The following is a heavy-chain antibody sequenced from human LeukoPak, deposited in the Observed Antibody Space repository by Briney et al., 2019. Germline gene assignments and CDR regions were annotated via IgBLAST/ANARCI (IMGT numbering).Heavy chain of an antibody. J-gene: IGHJ4*02. Sequence: ASVKVSCKASGYTFTSYDINWVRQATGQGLEWMGWMNPNSGNTGYAQKFQGRVTITTDESTSTAYMELSSLRSEDTAVYYCARDREGSYFDYWGQGTLVTVSS. CDR1: GYTFTSYD. CDR2: MNPNSGNT. D-gene: IGHD3-10*01. CDR3: ARDREGSYFDY. V-gene: IGHV1-8*03.